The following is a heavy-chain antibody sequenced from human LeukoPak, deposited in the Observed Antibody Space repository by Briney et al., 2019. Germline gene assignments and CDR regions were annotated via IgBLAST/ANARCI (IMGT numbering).Heavy chain of an antibody. V-gene: IGHV3-11*05. CDR3: ARDWYCSSSICYTDRNWFDP. CDR2: ISTTSSYT. CDR1: GFTFSDYY. Sequence: GGSLRLSCAASGFTFSDYYMSWIRQAPGKGLEWVSYISTTSSYTDYADSVRGRFTISRDNAKNLLYLQMNGLRPEDTAVYYCARDWYCSSSICYTDRNWFDPWGQGTLVTVSS. J-gene: IGHJ5*02. D-gene: IGHD2-2*02.